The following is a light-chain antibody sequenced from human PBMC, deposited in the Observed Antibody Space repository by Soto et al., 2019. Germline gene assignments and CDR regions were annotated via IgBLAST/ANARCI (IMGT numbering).Light chain of an antibody. J-gene: IGKJ1*01. Sequence: EIVLTQSPGILSLSPGERATLSCRASQSVSNNFLAWYQQKPGQAPRLLIYTASSRATGIPDRFSGSGSGKTFTLTISRLEPKVLAVYYCKQSATLPRTFGQGTGVKIK. CDR3: KQSATLPRT. V-gene: IGKV3-20*01. CDR1: QSVSNNF. CDR2: TAS.